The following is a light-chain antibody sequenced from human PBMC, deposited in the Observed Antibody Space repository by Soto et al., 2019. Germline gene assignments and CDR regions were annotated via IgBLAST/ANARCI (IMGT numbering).Light chain of an antibody. CDR1: SSDIGGYDF. CDR2: EVS. CDR3: RSYTISSTTV. V-gene: IGLV2-14*01. Sequence: QSALTQPASVSGSPGQSLTISCTGTSSDIGGYDFVSWYRQQPGKAPKLLIYEVSHRTSGVSSRFSASKSGNTASLTISGLQAEDEGDYYCRSYTISSTTVFGTGTKLTVL. J-gene: IGLJ1*01.